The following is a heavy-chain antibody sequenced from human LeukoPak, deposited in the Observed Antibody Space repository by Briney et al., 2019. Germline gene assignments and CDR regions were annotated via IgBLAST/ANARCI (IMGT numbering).Heavy chain of an antibody. CDR3: ARGRYYDYVWGSYRPRSGRGLFDY. CDR1: GGSISSSIYY. V-gene: IGHV4-39*07. D-gene: IGHD3-16*02. J-gene: IGHJ4*02. CDR2: IYYSGST. Sequence: SETLSLTCTVSGGSISSSIYYWGWIRQPPGKGLEWIGSIYYSGSTYYNPSLKSRVTISVDTSKNQFSLKLSSVTAADTAVYYCARGRYYDYVWGSYRPRSGRGLFDYWGQGTLVTVSS.